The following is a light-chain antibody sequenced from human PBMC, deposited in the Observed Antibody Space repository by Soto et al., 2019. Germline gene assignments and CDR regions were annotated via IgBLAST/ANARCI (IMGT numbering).Light chain of an antibody. J-gene: IGKJ1*01. CDR1: QNINSW. CDR2: KAS. CDR3: QHYNSYSEA. V-gene: IGKV1-5*03. Sequence: DIQVTQSPSTLSASVGDRVTITCRASQNINSWLAWYQQKPGKAPKLLIYKASTLKSGVPSRFSGSGSGTEFTLTISSLQPDDFATYYCQHYNSYSEAFGQGTKVDI.